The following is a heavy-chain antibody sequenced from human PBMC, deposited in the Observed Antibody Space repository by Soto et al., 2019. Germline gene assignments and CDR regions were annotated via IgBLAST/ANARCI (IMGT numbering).Heavy chain of an antibody. CDR2: IYSSATT. J-gene: IGHJ5*02. V-gene: IGHV4-31*03. CDR1: GGSISSAGYY. D-gene: IGHD3-10*01. CDR3: ERGDWDSYYQDP. Sequence: SETLSLTCTFSGGSISSAGYYWAWIRQRPWKGLEWIGYIYSSATTYSNPSLKSRIAMSIDTSQNQFSLKLTSVTAADTAVYFCERGDWDSYYQDPWGQGILVTVSS.